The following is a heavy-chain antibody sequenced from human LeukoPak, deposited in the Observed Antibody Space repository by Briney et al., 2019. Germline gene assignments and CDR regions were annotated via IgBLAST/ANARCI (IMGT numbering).Heavy chain of an antibody. CDR2: ISGSGGST. D-gene: IGHD3-10*01. Sequence: GGSLRLSCAASGFTFSSYAMSWVRQAPGKGLEWVSAISGSGGSTYYADSVKGRFTISGDNSKNTLYLQMNSLRAEDTAVYYCAQGGSRDRFDYWGQGTPVTVSS. CDR3: AQGGSRDRFDY. V-gene: IGHV3-23*01. CDR1: GFTFSSYA. J-gene: IGHJ4*02.